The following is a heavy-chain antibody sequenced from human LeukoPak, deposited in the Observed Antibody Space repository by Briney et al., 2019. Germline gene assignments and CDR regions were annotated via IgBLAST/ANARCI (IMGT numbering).Heavy chain of an antibody. J-gene: IGHJ3*01. CDR2: INKDGSEE. CDR3: ARSNPNRNALDL. D-gene: IGHD1-14*01. V-gene: IGHV3-7*01. Sequence: PGGSLRLSCAASGFTLSSYLMSWVRQAPGRGLEWVANINKDGSEETYLDSVKGRFTVSRDNAKNSLFLQMNSPRGDDTAVYYCARSNPNRNALDLWGQGTMVTISS. CDR1: GFTLSSYL.